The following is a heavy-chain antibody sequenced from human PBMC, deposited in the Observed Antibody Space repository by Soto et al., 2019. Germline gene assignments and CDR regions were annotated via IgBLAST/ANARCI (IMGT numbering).Heavy chain of an antibody. CDR3: AKTAAAGTYHYYGTDV. J-gene: IGHJ6*02. CDR2: ISGSGGST. Sequence: GGSLRLSCAASGFTFSSYATSWVRQAPGKGLEWVSAISGSGGSTYYADSVKGRFTISRDNSKNTLYLQMNSLRAEDTAVYYCAKTAAAGTYHYYGTDVWGQGTTVTVSS. V-gene: IGHV3-23*01. D-gene: IGHD6-13*01. CDR1: GFTFSSYA.